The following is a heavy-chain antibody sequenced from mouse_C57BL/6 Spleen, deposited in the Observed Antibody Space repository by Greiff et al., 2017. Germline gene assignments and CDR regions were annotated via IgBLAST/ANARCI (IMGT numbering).Heavy chain of an antibody. CDR3: ARDTTVEAWFAY. J-gene: IGHJ3*01. D-gene: IGHD1-1*01. CDR2: IYPGDGDT. CDR1: GYAFSSTW. V-gene: IGHV1-82*01. Sequence: QVQLQQSGPELVKPGASVKISCKASGYAFSSTWMNWVKQRPGKGLEWIGRIYPGDGDTKYNGKFKGKATLTADKSSSTAYMQLSSLTSEDSTVYFCARDTTVEAWFAYWGQGTLVTVSA.